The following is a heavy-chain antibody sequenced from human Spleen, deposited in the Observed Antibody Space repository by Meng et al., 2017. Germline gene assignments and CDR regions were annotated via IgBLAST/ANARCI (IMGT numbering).Heavy chain of an antibody. CDR3: ARDLKLGADY. J-gene: IGHJ4*02. Sequence: GESLKISCAASGFTFDDYGMSWVRQAPGKGLEWVSGINWNGGSTGYADSVKGRFTISRDNSRNTLFLQMNSLRAEDTAMYYCARDLKLGADYWGQGTLVTVSS. CDR2: INWNGGST. CDR1: GFTFDDYG. D-gene: IGHD3-10*01. V-gene: IGHV3-20*04.